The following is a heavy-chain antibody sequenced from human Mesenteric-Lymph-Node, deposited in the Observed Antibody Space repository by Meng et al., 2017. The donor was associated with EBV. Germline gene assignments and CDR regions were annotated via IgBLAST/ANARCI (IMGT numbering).Heavy chain of an antibody. Sequence: VLVVGSGGGLVKAGGSRGLSWAVFGFTCSNAWMSWVGQAPGKGLEWVGRIKSKVDGGTSDYAAPVKGRFTISRDDSKTTVFLQMNSLKTEDTAVYYCATDSTTWVVPYWGQGTLVTVSS. CDR3: ATDSTTWVVPY. CDR1: GFTCSNAW. CDR2: IKSKVDGGTS. V-gene: IGHV3-15*01. J-gene: IGHJ4*02. D-gene: IGHD1-14*01.